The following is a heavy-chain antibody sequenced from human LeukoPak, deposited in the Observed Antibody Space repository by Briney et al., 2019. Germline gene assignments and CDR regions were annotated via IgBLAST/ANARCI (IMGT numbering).Heavy chain of an antibody. J-gene: IGHJ5*02. CDR3: ARAVIALGERWFDP. CDR1: GFTFSTYS. V-gene: IGHV3-21*01. D-gene: IGHD3-3*02. CDR2: ISSSSTYI. Sequence: PGGSLRLSCAASGFTFSTYSMNWVRQAPGKGLEWVSSISSSSTYIYYADSVKGRLTISRDNAKNSLYLQMNSLRAEDTAVYYCARAVIALGERWFDPWGQGTLVTVSS.